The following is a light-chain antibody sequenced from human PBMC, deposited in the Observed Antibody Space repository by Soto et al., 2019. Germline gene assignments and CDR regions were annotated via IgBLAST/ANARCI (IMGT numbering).Light chain of an antibody. Sequence: DIQVTQSPSSVSASVGDRVTITCRTSQDVSSWLAWYQQKPGKAPELLIYSASTLQTGVPSRFSGSGSGTDFTLTISSLQPEDFATYYCQPATSFPLTFGGGTKVDIK. V-gene: IGKV1-12*01. CDR3: QPATSFPLT. CDR1: QDVSSW. CDR2: SAS. J-gene: IGKJ4*01.